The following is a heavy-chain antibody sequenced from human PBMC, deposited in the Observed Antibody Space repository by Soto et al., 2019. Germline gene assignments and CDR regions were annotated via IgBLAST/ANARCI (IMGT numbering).Heavy chain of an antibody. V-gene: IGHV3-23*01. CDR3: AKRGDSTSWYWFDP. Sequence: EVQLLESGGGLVQPGGSLGLSCVASGLTFSSYAMSWVRQAPGKGLEWVSSISGSGGSTYYADSVKGRFTISRDNSKNTLYLQMNSLRAEDTAVYYCAKRGDSTSWYWFDPWGQGTLVTVSS. CDR1: GLTFSSYA. J-gene: IGHJ5*02. CDR2: ISGSGGST. D-gene: IGHD6-13*01.